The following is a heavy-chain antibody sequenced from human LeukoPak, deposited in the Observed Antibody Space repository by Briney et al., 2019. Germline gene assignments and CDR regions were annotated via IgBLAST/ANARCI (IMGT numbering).Heavy chain of an antibody. J-gene: IGHJ3*02. V-gene: IGHV1-69*13. Sequence: SVKVSCKASGGTFSSYAISWVRQAPGQGLEWMGGIIPIFGTANYAQKFHGRVTIAADESTSTAYMELSSLRSEDTAVYYCARSSGRQDAFDIWGQGTMVTVSS. CDR3: ARSSGRQDAFDI. CDR1: GGTFSSYA. CDR2: IIPIFGTA.